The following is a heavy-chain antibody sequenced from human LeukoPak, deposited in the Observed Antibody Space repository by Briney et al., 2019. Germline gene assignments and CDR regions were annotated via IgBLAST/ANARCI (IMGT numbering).Heavy chain of an antibody. CDR3: ARVTHIAAAGTGWFDP. Sequence: SVKVSCKASGGTFSSYAISWVRQAPGQGLEWMGGIIPIFGTANYAQKFQGRVTITPDESTSTAYMELSSLRSEDTAVYYCARVTHIAAAGTGWFDPWGQGALVTVSS. D-gene: IGHD6-13*01. V-gene: IGHV1-69*13. CDR1: GGTFSSYA. CDR2: IIPIFGTA. J-gene: IGHJ5*02.